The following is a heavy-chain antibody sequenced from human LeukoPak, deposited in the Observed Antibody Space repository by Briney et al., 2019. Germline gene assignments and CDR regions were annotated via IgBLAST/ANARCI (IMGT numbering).Heavy chain of an antibody. CDR3: AREVHDFWSGYGMDV. V-gene: IGHV3-7*01. D-gene: IGHD3-3*01. CDR1: GFTFSSYW. J-gene: IGHJ6*02. Sequence: GGSLRLSCAASGFTFSSYWMSWVRQAPGKGLEWVANIKQDGSEKYYADSVKGRFTISRDNAKNSLYLQMNSLRAEDTAVYYCAREVHDFWSGYGMDVWGQGTTVTVSS. CDR2: IKQDGSEK.